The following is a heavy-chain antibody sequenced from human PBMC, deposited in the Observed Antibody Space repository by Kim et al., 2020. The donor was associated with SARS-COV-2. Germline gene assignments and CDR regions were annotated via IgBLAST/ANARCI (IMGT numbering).Heavy chain of an antibody. D-gene: IGHD3-22*01. J-gene: IGHJ4*02. CDR2: IYPGDSDT. Sequence: GESLKISCKGSGYSFTSYWIGWVRQMPGKGLEWMGIIYPGDSDTRYSPSFQGQVTISADKSISTAYLQWSSLKASDTAMYYCARTRWGYDSSGYYHEYYFDYWGQGTLVTVSS. V-gene: IGHV5-51*01. CDR1: GYSFTSYW. CDR3: ARTRWGYDSSGYYHEYYFDY.